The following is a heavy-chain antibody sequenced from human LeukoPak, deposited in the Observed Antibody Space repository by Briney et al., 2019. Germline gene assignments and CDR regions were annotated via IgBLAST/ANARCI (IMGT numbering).Heavy chain of an antibody. CDR3: ARDCSGGSCYGAFDI. D-gene: IGHD2-15*01. Sequence: SETLSLTCTVSGASIRSGDYYWSWIRQPPGKGLEWIGYIYDSGSTYYNPSLKSRITISVDTSENRFSLKLSSVPATDTAVYYCARDCSGGSCYGAFDIWGQGTMVTVSS. CDR1: GASIRSGDYY. V-gene: IGHV4-30-4*01. J-gene: IGHJ3*02. CDR2: IYDSGST.